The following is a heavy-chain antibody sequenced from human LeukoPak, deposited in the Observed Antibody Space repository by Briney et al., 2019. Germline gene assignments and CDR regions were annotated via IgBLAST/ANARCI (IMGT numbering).Heavy chain of an antibody. CDR3: ARDWQGVRGVIRYYYGMDV. J-gene: IGHJ6*02. CDR1: GGSISSSSFY. D-gene: IGHD3-10*01. CDR2: IYYGGSA. Sequence: PSETLSLTCTVSGGSISSSSFYWGWIRQPPGKGLEWIGSIYYGGSAYYNPSLKSRVTISVDKSKNQFSLKLSSVTAADTAVYYCARDWQGVRGVIRYYYGMDVWGQGTTVTVSS. V-gene: IGHV4-39*07.